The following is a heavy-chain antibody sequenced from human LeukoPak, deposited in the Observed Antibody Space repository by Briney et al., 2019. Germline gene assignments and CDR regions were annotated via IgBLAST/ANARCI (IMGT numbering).Heavy chain of an antibody. D-gene: IGHD2-15*01. J-gene: IGHJ4*02. Sequence: SVKVSCKASGGTFSSYAISWVRQAPGQGLEWMGGIIPIFGTASYAQKFQGRVTITADESTSTAYMELSSLRSEDTAVYYCAREQYCSGGSCYGYWGQGTLVTVSS. V-gene: IGHV1-69*13. CDR3: AREQYCSGGSCYGY. CDR1: GGTFSSYA. CDR2: IIPIFGTA.